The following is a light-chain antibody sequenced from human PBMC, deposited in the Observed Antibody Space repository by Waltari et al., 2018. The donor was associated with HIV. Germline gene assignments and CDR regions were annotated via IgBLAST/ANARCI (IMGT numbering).Light chain of an antibody. CDR1: SSDVGGYNY. CDR2: AVT. Sequence: QSALTQPASVSGSPGQSITISCTGTSSDVGGYNYVSWYQQHQGKAPKLMIYAVTNRPSGVLNRFSGSKSGTTASLTISGLQLEDEADYYCSSYTRSSTWLFGGGNELTVL. J-gene: IGLJ3*02. V-gene: IGLV2-14*03. CDR3: SSYTRSSTWL.